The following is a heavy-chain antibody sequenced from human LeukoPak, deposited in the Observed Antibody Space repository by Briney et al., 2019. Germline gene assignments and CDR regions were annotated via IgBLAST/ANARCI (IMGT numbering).Heavy chain of an antibody. CDR3: AKPARTDYVDY. D-gene: IGHD1-14*01. J-gene: IGHJ4*02. V-gene: IGHV4-34*01. Sequence: SETLSLTCAVYGGSFSGYYWSWIRQPPGKGLEWIGEINHSGSTNYNPSLTSRVTISVDTSKNQFSLKLSSVTAADTAVYYCAKPARTDYVDYWGQGTLVTVSS. CDR1: GGSFSGYY. CDR2: INHSGST.